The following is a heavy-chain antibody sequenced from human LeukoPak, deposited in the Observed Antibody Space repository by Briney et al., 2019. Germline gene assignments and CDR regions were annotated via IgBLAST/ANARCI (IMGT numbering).Heavy chain of an antibody. CDR1: GFTFSSYG. CDR3: AGGDDWNDDGGVDY. D-gene: IGHD1-1*01. J-gene: IGHJ4*02. CDR2: IWYDGSNK. V-gene: IGHV3-33*01. Sequence: GVSLRLSCAASGFTFSSYGMHWVRQAPGKGLEWVAVIWYDGSNKYYADSVKGRFTISRDNSKNTLYLQMNSLRAEDTAVYYWAGGDDWNDDGGVDYWGQGTLVTVSS.